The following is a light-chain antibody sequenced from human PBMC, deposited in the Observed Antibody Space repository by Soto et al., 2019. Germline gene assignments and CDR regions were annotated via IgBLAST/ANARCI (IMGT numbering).Light chain of an antibody. CDR1: SSDIGDYDY. Sequence: QSALTQPASVSGSPGQSITISCTGTSSDIGDYDYVSWYQQLPGKAPKLLIFDVTHRPSGVSDRFSGSKSGNTASLTISGVRPEDEADYYCFSHRGGDSHVFGTGTKLTVL. CDR2: DVT. V-gene: IGLV2-14*03. CDR3: FSHRGGDSHV. J-gene: IGLJ1*01.